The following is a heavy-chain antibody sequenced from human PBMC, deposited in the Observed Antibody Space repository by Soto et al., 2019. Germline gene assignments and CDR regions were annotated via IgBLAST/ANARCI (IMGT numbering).Heavy chain of an antibody. CDR2: IYYSGST. D-gene: IGHD3-10*01. Sequence: SETLSLTCTVSGGSISSSSYYWSWIRQHPGKGLEWIGYIYYSGSTYYNPSLKSRVTISVDTSKNQFSLKLSSVTAADTAVYYCARAKASGTSALDPWGQGTLVTVS. V-gene: IGHV4-31*03. J-gene: IGHJ5*02. CDR3: ARAKASGTSALDP. CDR1: GGSISSSSYY.